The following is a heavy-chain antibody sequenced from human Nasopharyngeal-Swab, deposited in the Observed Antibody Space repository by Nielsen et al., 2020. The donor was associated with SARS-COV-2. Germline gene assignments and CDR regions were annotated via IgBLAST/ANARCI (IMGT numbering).Heavy chain of an antibody. CDR3: AREVIEQAVSDASDF. CDR1: GGSISSGGYF. J-gene: IGHJ3*01. D-gene: IGHD3-16*02. V-gene: IGHV4-31*03. CDR2: IHYTGNT. Sequence: SETLSLTCTVSGGSISSGGYFWSWIRQHPGKGLEWIGYIHYTGNTYYNPSLESRLTISLDTSQNQFSLRLSSVTAADTAVYYCAREVIEQAVSDASDFWGQGTKVTVSS.